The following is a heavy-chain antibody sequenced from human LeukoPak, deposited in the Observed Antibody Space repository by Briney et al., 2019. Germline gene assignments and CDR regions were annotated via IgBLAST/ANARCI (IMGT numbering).Heavy chain of an antibody. CDR3: ATAPAVPGSYSYYYYMDV. CDR1: GYTFTGYY. D-gene: IGHD6-19*01. Sequence: EASVKVSCKASGYTFTGYYMHWVRQAPGQGLEWMGWIKPNSGGTNYAQKFQGRVTMTRDTPISTAYMELSRLRSDDTAVYYCATAPAVPGSYSYYYYMDVWGKGTTVTVSS. J-gene: IGHJ6*03. V-gene: IGHV1-2*02. CDR2: IKPNSGGT.